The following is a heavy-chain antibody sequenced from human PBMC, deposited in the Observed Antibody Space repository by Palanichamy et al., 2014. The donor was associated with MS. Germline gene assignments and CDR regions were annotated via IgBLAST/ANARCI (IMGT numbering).Heavy chain of an antibody. CDR3: ARHHGCSGGSCYHWFDP. V-gene: IGHV4-39*01. J-gene: IGHJ5*02. D-gene: IGHD2-15*01. Sequence: QLQLQESGPGLVKPSETLSLTCTVSGGSISSSSFYWGWIRQPPREGAWSGLGVSIIVGATCYNPSLKSRVTISVDTSKNQFFLKLGSVTAADTAVYYCARHHGCSGGSCYHWFDPWGQGTLVTVSS. CDR2: SIIVGAT. CDR1: GGSISSSSFY.